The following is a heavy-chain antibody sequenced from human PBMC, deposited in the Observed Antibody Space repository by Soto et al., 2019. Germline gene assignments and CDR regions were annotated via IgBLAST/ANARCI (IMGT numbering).Heavy chain of an antibody. V-gene: IGHV1-69*13. D-gene: IGHD3-3*01. Sequence: SVKVSCKASGGTFSSYAITWVRQAPGQGLEWMGGIIPIFGTTNYARKFQGRVTITADESTSTAYMELSSLRSEDTAVYYCARPITIFGVVHMYFDYWGQGIEVTVSS. CDR3: ARPITIFGVVHMYFDY. CDR2: IIPIFGTT. J-gene: IGHJ4*02. CDR1: GGTFSSYA.